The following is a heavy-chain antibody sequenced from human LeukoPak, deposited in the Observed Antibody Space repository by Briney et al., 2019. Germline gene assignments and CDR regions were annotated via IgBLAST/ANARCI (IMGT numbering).Heavy chain of an antibody. CDR2: IYYSGST. CDR3: ARVHGDTAMVKGDYFDY. J-gene: IGHJ4*02. V-gene: IGHV4-59*01. Sequence: SETLSLTCTVSGGSISSYYWSWIRQPPGKGLEWIGYIYYSGSTNYNPSLKSRVTISVDTSKNQFSLRLSSVTAADTAVYYCARVHGDTAMVKGDYFDYWGQGTLVTVSS. D-gene: IGHD5-18*01. CDR1: GGSISSYY.